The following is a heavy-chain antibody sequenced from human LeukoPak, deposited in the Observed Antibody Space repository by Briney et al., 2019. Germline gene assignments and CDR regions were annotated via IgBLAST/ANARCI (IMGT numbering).Heavy chain of an antibody. J-gene: IGHJ3*02. Sequence: PGGSLRLSCAASGFTFSSYDMHWVRHATGKGLEWVSAIGTAGDTYYPGSVKGRFTISRENAKNSLYLQMNSLRAGDTAVYYCARGLTRGAFDIWGQGTMVTVSS. CDR1: GFTFSSYD. D-gene: IGHD3-10*01. CDR3: ARGLTRGAFDI. CDR2: IGTAGDT. V-gene: IGHV3-13*01.